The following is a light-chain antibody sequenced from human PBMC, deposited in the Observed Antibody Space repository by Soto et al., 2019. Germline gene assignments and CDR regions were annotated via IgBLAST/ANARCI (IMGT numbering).Light chain of an antibody. Sequence: EIVLTQSPGTLSVSPGERATVSCRASQTVSSGFLAWYQQKVGQAPRLLIYGASTRATGIPDRFSGSGSGTDFTLTIDRLEPEDFAVYYCQQRSNWPFTFGPGTTVDFK. V-gene: IGKV3D-20*02. CDR3: QQRSNWPFT. CDR2: GAS. CDR1: QTVSSGF. J-gene: IGKJ3*01.